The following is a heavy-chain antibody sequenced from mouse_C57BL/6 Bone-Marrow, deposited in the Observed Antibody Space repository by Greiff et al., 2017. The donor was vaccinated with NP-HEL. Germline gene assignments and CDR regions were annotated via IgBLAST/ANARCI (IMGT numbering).Heavy chain of an antibody. J-gene: IGHJ3*01. CDR2: IYPGDGDT. CDR1: GYEFSNYW. V-gene: IGHV1-80*01. CDR3: ARGAY. Sequence: VQLQESGAELVKPGASVKISCKASGYEFSNYWMNWVKQRPGQGLEWIGQIYPGDGDTNYNGKFKDKATLTADKSSSTAYMQLSRLTSEDSAVYFCARGAYGGQGTLVTVSA.